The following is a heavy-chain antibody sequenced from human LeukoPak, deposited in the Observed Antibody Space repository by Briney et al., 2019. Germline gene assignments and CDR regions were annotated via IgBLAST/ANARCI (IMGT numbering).Heavy chain of an antibody. V-gene: IGHV4-39*07. CDR1: GASFSGSNYY. Sequence: PSETLSLTCAVSGASFSGSNYYWGRIRQPPGKGLDWFGNIYSSGSTYYNAPLQSRVTISIDTSKNQFSLRLSSVTAADTAVYYCARARPFYDYVWGSYRSDTNFDYWGQGTLVTVSS. CDR2: IYSSGST. J-gene: IGHJ4*02. D-gene: IGHD3-16*02. CDR3: ARARPFYDYVWGSYRSDTNFDY.